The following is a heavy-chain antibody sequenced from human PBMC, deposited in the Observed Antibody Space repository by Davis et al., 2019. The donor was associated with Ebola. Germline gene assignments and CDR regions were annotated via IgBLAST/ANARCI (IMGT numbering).Heavy chain of an antibody. D-gene: IGHD5-24*01. CDR3: AKEGGHGYNLDK. Sequence: GESLKISCAASGFSFRDSGMHWVRQAPGKGLEWLAVVSYDGSSKYYAESVKGRFTISRDNSKNTVYLQVNSLRTEDTAVYYCAKEGGHGYNLDKWGQGMLVTVSS. CDR1: GFSFRDSG. CDR2: VSYDGSSK. V-gene: IGHV3-30*18. J-gene: IGHJ4*02.